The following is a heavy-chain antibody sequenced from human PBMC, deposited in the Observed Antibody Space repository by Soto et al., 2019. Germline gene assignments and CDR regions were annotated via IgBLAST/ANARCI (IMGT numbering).Heavy chain of an antibody. D-gene: IGHD6-19*01. J-gene: IGHJ4*02. CDR3: AKDNGAVAGNDFDY. V-gene: IGHV3-9*01. CDR2: ISWNSGSI. Sequence: GGSLRLSCAASGFTFDDYAMHWVRQAPGKGLEWVSGISWNSGSIGYADSVKGRFTISRDNAKNSLYLQMNSLRAEDTALYYCAKDNGAVAGNDFDYWGQGTLVTVSS. CDR1: GFTFDDYA.